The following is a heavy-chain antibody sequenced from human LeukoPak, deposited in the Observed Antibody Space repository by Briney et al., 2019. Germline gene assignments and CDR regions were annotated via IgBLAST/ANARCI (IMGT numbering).Heavy chain of an antibody. Sequence: SETLSLTCTVSGGSISSYYWSWIRQPPGKGLEWIGYIYYSGSTNYNPSLKSRVTISVDTSKNQFSLKLSSVTAADTAVYYCARVNWNYVYFDYWGQGTLVTVSS. CDR3: ARVNWNYVYFDY. CDR1: GGSISSYY. V-gene: IGHV4-59*01. J-gene: IGHJ4*02. D-gene: IGHD1-7*01. CDR2: IYYSGST.